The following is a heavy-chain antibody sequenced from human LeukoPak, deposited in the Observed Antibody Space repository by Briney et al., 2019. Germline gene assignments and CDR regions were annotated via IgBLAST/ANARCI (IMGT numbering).Heavy chain of an antibody. J-gene: IGHJ4*02. D-gene: IGHD3-22*01. CDR1: GFAFSTYT. CDR3: ARDQYYYDSSAYYFRGYFDY. Sequence: GRSLRLSCAASGFAFSTYTMHWVRQAPGKGLEWVALITYDGNNKHYADSVKGRFTVSRDNFKSTLYLQLNSLRPEDTAVYYCARDQYYYDSSAYYFRGYFDYWGQGALVTVSS. CDR2: ITYDGNNK. V-gene: IGHV3-30*04.